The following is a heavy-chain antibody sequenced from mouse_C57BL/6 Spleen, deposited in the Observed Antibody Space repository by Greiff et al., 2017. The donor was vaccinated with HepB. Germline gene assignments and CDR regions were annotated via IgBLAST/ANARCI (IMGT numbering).Heavy chain of an antibody. J-gene: IGHJ1*03. CDR3: ASSSYYCSSYVWYFDV. V-gene: IGHV1-4*01. CDR2: INPSSGYT. CDR1: GYTFTSYT. Sequence: QVQLQQSGAELARPGASVKMSCKASGYTFTSYTMHWVKQRPGQGLEWIGYINPSSGYTKYNQKFKNKATLTADKSSSTAYMQLSSLTSEDSAVYYCASSSYYCSSYVWYFDVWGTGTTVTVAS. D-gene: IGHD1-1*01.